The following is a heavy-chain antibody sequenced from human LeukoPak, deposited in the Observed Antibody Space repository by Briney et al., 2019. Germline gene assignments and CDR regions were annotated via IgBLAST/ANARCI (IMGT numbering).Heavy chain of an antibody. D-gene: IGHD3-10*01. CDR2: INPNSGGA. CDR1: GYTFTGYY. V-gene: IGHV1-2*04. Sequence: ASVKVSCKASGYTFTGYYMHWVRQAPGQGLEWMGWINPNSGGANYAQKFQGWVTMTRDTSISTAYMELSRLRSDDTAVYYCARGTVLKLLWFGESTFNWFDPWGQGTLVTVSS. J-gene: IGHJ5*02. CDR3: ARGTVLKLLWFGESTFNWFDP.